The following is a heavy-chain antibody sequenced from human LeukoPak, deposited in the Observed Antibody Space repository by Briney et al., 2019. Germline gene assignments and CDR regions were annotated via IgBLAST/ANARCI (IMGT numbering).Heavy chain of an antibody. CDR1: GYTFTSYG. V-gene: IGHV1-18*01. Sequence: GASVELSCKASGYTFTSYGISWVRQAPGQGLEWMGWISAYNGNTNYAQKLQGRVTITAETSTGTAYMDLRNLRFDDTAVYFCARSGRGTYYYFDLWGQGTLVTVSS. D-gene: IGHD1-26*01. CDR3: ARSGRGTYYYFDL. J-gene: IGHJ4*02. CDR2: ISAYNGNT.